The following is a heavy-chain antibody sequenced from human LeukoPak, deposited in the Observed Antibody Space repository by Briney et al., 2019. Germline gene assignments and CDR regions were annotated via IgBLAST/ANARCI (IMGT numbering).Heavy chain of an antibody. CDR3: AKGQVEFDF. CDR1: GFTFSNYA. Sequence: GGSLRLSCAASGFTFSNYAMSWVRQAPGKGLEWVSGISGSGGSTYYADFVKGRFTISRDNSRNTLYLQINSLRGEDRALYYCAKGQVEFDFWGQGTPVTVSS. CDR2: ISGSGGST. V-gene: IGHV3-23*01. J-gene: IGHJ4*02.